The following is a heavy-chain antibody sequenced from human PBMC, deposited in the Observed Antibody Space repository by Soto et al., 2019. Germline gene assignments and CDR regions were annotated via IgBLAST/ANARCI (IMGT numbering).Heavy chain of an antibody. CDR2: IYYSGST. Sequence: QVQLQESGPGLVKPSQTLSLTCTVSGGSISSGGYYWSWIRQHPGKGLEWIGYIYYSGSTYYNPALKSRVTISVDTSKHQFSLKLSSVTAADTAVYYCARSPQGDYVQPLTAPFDYWGQGTLVTVSS. CDR3: ARSPQGDYVQPLTAPFDY. J-gene: IGHJ4*02. V-gene: IGHV4-31*03. CDR1: GGSISSGGYY. D-gene: IGHD4-17*01.